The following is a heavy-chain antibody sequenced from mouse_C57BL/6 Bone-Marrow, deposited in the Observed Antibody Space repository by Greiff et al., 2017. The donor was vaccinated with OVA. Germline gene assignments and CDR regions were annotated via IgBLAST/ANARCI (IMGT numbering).Heavy chain of an antibody. V-gene: IGHV1-72*01. CDR2: IDPNSGGT. CDR3: ARAWGAMDY. J-gene: IGHJ4*01. Sequence: QVQLQQPGAELVKPGASVKLSCKASGYTFTSYWMHWVKQRPGRGLEWIGRIDPNSGGTKYNEKFKSKATLPVDKPSSTAYIHLSSLTSEDSAVYYCARAWGAMDYWGQGTSVTVSS. CDR1: GYTFTSYW. D-gene: IGHD4-1*01.